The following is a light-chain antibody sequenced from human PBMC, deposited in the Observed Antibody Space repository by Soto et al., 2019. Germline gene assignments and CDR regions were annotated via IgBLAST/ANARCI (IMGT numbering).Light chain of an antibody. CDR3: QQYYSTPPT. Sequence: DIVMTQSPDSLAVSLGERATINCKSSQSVLYSSNNRNYLAWYQQKPGQPHKLLIYWASTRESGVPDRFSGSGSETDFTLTISSLQAEDVAVYYCQQYYSTPPTFGQGTKVEIK. V-gene: IGKV4-1*01. CDR2: WAS. CDR1: QSVLYSSNNRNY. J-gene: IGKJ1*01.